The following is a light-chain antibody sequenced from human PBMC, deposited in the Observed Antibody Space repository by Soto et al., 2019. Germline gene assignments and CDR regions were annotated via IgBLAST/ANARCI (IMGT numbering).Light chain of an antibody. Sequence: QSVLTQPPSVNGAPGQRVTISCTGCSSNIGAGYDVHWYQQLPGTAPKLLIYGNSNRPSGVPDRFSGSKSGTSASLAITGLQAEDEADYYCQSYDSSLSGSYVFGTGTRSPS. CDR3: QSYDSSLSGSYV. CDR1: SSNIGAGYD. J-gene: IGLJ1*01. CDR2: GNS. V-gene: IGLV1-40*01.